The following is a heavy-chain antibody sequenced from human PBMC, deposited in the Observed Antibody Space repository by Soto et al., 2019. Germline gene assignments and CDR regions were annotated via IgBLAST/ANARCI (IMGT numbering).Heavy chain of an antibody. CDR1: GFTFSSYA. Sequence: EVQLVESGGGLVQPGGSLRLSCAASGFTFSSYAMSWVRQAPGKGLEWVSAISGSGSTFYADSVKGRFTISRDNSKNTLYLQMNSLRAEDTAVYYCAKEKDYDYVWGSYRYTSDYWGQGTLVTVSS. V-gene: IGHV3-23*04. CDR3: AKEKDYDYVWGSYRYTSDY. J-gene: IGHJ4*02. CDR2: ISGSGST. D-gene: IGHD3-16*02.